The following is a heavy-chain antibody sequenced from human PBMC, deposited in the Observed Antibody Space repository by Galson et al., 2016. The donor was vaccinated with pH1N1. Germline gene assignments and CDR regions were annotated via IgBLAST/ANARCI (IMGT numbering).Heavy chain of an antibody. Sequence: SVKVSCKASGYTFIDYYMHWVRQAPGHGLEWMGWINPSNGATKYAQNFQGRVTLTRDTSINTAYMELSSLTSDDTALYYCATGSGNSWFDPWGQGTLVTVSS. CDR3: ATGSGNSWFDP. CDR1: GYTFIDYY. V-gene: IGHV1-2*02. D-gene: IGHD3-10*01. CDR2: INPSNGAT. J-gene: IGHJ5*02.